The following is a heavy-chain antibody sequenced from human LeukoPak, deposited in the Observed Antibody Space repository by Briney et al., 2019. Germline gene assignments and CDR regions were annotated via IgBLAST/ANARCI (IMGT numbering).Heavy chain of an antibody. Sequence: PGGSLRLSCAASGFTFSYYYMSWIRQAPGKGLEWVSYISSSGSTIYYADSVKGRFTISRDNAKNSLYLQMNSLRAEDTAVYYCARVLYYDSSGYYEGWFDPWGQGTLVTVSS. CDR3: ARVLYYDSSGYYEGWFDP. CDR2: ISSSGSTI. V-gene: IGHV3-11*01. CDR1: GFTFSYYY. D-gene: IGHD3-22*01. J-gene: IGHJ5*02.